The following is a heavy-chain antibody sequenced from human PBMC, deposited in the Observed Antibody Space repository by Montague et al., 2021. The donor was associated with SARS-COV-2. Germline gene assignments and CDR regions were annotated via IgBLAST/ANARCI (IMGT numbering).Heavy chain of an antibody. D-gene: IGHD1-7*01. V-gene: IGHV4-39*07. Sequence: SETLSLTCTVSGGSISSSSYYWGWFRQPPGKGLEWIGSIYYSGSTYYNPSLKIRVTISVATSKNQFSLKLSSVTAADTAVYYCARDRGYNWNYSSYYGMDVWGQGTTVTVSS. J-gene: IGHJ6*02. CDR1: GGSISSSSYY. CDR2: IYYSGST. CDR3: ARDRGYNWNYSSYYGMDV.